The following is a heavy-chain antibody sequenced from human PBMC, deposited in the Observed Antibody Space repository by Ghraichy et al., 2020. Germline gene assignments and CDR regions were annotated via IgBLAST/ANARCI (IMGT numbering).Heavy chain of an antibody. CDR3: ARDYNWAFDH. CDR1: GFNFNNYA. D-gene: IGHD1-20*01. CDR2: ISSTSAI. Sequence: GGSLRLSCAASGFNFNNYAMNWVRQAPGKGLEWVSYISSTSAIYYADSVRGRFTISRDNAKNSLYLQMNSLRDEDAAVYYCARDYNWAFDHWDQGALVTVSS. J-gene: IGHJ4*02. V-gene: IGHV3-48*02.